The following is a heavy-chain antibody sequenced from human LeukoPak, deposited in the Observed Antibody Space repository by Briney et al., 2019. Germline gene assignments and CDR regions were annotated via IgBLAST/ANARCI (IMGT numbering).Heavy chain of an antibody. D-gene: IGHD2/OR15-2a*01. CDR3: ARQISDYYYCYMDV. V-gene: IGHV4-39*01. J-gene: IGHJ6*03. CDR2: IYDSGNE. Sequence: PSETLSLTCTVSGGSISTSAFYWGWIRQPPGKGLEWIGSIYDSGNEFYNPSLKSRVTISADTSKNQFSLKLNSVTAADTAMYYCARQISDYYYCYMDVWGEGITVTVSS. CDR1: GGSISTSAFY.